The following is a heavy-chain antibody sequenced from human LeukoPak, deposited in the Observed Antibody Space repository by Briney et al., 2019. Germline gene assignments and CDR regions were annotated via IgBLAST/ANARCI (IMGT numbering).Heavy chain of an antibody. J-gene: IGHJ4*02. CDR3: ARALAGGDYVSPDY. D-gene: IGHD4-17*01. Sequence: GASVKVSCKASGYTLTSFGITWVRQAPGQGLEWMGWISTYNGNTNYAQKFQGRVTMTTHTSTNTGYMELRSLRSDDTALYYCARALAGGDYVSPDYWGQGTLVTVSS. CDR2: ISTYNGNT. CDR1: GYTLTSFG. V-gene: IGHV1-18*01.